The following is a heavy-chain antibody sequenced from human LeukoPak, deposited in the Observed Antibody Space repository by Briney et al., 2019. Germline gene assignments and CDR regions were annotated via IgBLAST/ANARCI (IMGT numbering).Heavy chain of an antibody. J-gene: IGHJ6*02. D-gene: IGHD6-13*01. CDR3: ARGGYSSSYYYYGMDV. CDR2: IYYSGST. CDR1: GGSISSYD. Sequence: SETLSLTCTVSGGSISSYDWSWIRQPPGKGLEWIGYIYYSGSTNYNPSLKSRVTISVDTSKNQFSLKLSSVTAADTAVYYCARGGYSSSYYYYGMDVWGQGTTVTVSS. V-gene: IGHV4-59*01.